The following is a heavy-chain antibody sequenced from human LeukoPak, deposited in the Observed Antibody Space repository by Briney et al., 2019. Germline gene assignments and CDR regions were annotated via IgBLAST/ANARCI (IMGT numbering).Heavy chain of an antibody. CDR1: GFTFSRYA. J-gene: IGHJ4*02. V-gene: IGHV3-23*01. Sequence: GGSLRLSCAASGFTFSRYAMSWVRQAPGKGLEWVSAISGSGGSTYYADSVKGRFTISRDNSKNTLYLQMNSLRAEDTAVYYCAKDFIRGIVVVPAAILAGPIDYWGQGTLVPVSS. CDR2: ISGSGGST. D-gene: IGHD2-2*02. CDR3: AKDFIRGIVVVPAAILAGPIDY.